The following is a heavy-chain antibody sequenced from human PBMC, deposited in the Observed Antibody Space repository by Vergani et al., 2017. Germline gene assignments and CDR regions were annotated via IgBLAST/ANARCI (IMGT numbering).Heavy chain of an antibody. V-gene: IGHV1-69*01. J-gene: IGHJ6*02. CDR1: GGTFSSYA. CDR3: AGDSGIVVVPAAIPYYYGMDV. CDR2: IIPIFGTA. D-gene: IGHD2-2*01. Sequence: QVQLVQSGAEVKKPGSSVKVSCKASGGTFSSYAISWVRQAPGQGLEWMGGIIPIFGTANYAQKFQGRVTITADESTSTAYMELSSLRSGDTAVYYCAGDSGIVVVPAAIPYYYGMDVWGQGTTVTVSS.